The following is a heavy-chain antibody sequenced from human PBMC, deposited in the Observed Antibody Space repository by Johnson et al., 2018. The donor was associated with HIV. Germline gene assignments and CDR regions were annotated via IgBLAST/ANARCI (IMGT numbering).Heavy chain of an antibody. D-gene: IGHD4-23*01. CDR1: GFTFDDYA. CDR2: ISGSGGST. Sequence: VQLVESGGGVVRPGGSLRLSCAAAGFTFDDYAMSWVRQAPGKGLEWVSTISGSGGSTYYADSVKGRFTISRDDSKATLYLQMSSLKTDDTAVYYCTTDYHAVFGGFDIWGQGTMVTVSS. J-gene: IGHJ3*02. V-gene: IGHV3-23*04. CDR3: TTDYHAVFGGFDI.